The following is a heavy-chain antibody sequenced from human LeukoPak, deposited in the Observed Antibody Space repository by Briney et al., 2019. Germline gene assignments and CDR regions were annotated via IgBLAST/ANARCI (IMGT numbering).Heavy chain of an antibody. CDR1: GFPFNDFY. Sequence: KPGGSLRLSCAPSGFPFNDFYTSWIRQAPGKGLEGVAYISSSATTIYYADSVRGRFTVSRDNAKNSLYLQMNNLRAEDTAVYYCTRDRWGKYYFDYWGQATLVTVSS. D-gene: IGHD7-27*01. V-gene: IGHV3-11*01. J-gene: IGHJ4*02. CDR3: TRDRWGKYYFDY. CDR2: ISSSATTI.